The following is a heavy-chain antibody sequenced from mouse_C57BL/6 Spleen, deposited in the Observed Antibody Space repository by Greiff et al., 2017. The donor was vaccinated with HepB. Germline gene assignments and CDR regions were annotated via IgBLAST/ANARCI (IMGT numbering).Heavy chain of an antibody. CDR3: ASAY. CDR1: GYTFTSYW. J-gene: IGHJ3*01. V-gene: IGHV1-50*01. Sequence: QVQLQQPGAELVKPGASVKLSCKASGYTFTSYWMQWVKQRPGQGLEWIGEIDPSDSYTNYNQKFKGKATLTVDTSSSTAYMQLSRLTSEDSAVYYCASAYWGQGTLVTVSA. CDR2: IDPSDSYT.